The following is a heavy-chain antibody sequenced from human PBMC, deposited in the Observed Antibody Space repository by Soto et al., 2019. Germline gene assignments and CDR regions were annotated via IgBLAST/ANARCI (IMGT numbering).Heavy chain of an antibody. V-gene: IGHV1-18*04. CDR3: ARVATGTTLSPNWFDP. Sequence: ASVKVSCKASGYTFTSYGISWVRQTPGQGLEWMGWISAYNGNTNYAQKLQGRVTMTTDTSTSTAYMELRSLRSDDTAVYYCARVATGTTLSPNWFDPWGQGTLVTVS. CDR2: ISAYNGNT. CDR1: GYTFTSYG. D-gene: IGHD1-1*01. J-gene: IGHJ5*02.